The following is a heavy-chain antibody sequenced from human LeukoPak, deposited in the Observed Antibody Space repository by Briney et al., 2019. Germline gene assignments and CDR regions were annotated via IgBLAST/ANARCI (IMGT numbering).Heavy chain of an antibody. V-gene: IGHV3-48*04. Sequence: PGGSLRLSCAAPGFTFSSYSMNWVRQAPGKGLEWVSCISSSSSTIYYADSVKGRFTISRDNAKNSLYLQMNSLRAEDTAVYYCARDVYRALWGVQDAFDIWGQGAMVTVSS. CDR1: GFTFSSYS. CDR3: ARDVYRALWGVQDAFDI. J-gene: IGHJ3*02. D-gene: IGHD3-10*01. CDR2: ISSSSSTI.